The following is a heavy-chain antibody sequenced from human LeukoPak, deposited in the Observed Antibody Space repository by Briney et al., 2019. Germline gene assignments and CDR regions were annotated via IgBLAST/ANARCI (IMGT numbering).Heavy chain of an antibody. CDR2: INTNTGNP. V-gene: IGHV7-4-1*02. D-gene: IGHD4-17*01. J-gene: IGHJ4*02. CDR1: GYTFTSYA. Sequence: ASVKVPCKASGYTFTSYAMNWVRQAPRQGLEWMGWINTNTGNPTYAQGFTGQFVFSLDTSVSTAYLQISSLKAEDTAVYYCARVRHDYGDFYFDYWGQGTLVTVSS. CDR3: ARVRHDYGDFYFDY.